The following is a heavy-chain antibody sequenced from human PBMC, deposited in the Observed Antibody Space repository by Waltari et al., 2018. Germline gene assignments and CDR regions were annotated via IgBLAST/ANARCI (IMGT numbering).Heavy chain of an antibody. D-gene: IGHD4-17*01. CDR1: GFTFDDYA. V-gene: IGHV3-9*01. CDR2: ISWNSGSI. Sequence: EVQLVESGGGLVQPGRSLRLSCAASGFTFDDYAMHWVRQAPGKGLEGVSGISWNSGSIGYADSVKGRFTISRDNAKNSLYLQMNSLRAEDTALYYCAKDGSPDYGGNSEVDYWGQGTLVTVSS. J-gene: IGHJ4*02. CDR3: AKDGSPDYGGNSEVDY.